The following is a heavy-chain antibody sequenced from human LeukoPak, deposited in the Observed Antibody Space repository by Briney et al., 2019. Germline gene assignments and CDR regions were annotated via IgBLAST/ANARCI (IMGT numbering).Heavy chain of an antibody. CDR3: AKDALRFLEWLSRDYYYMDV. J-gene: IGHJ6*03. D-gene: IGHD3-3*01. Sequence: GGSLRLSCAASGFTFSSYGMHWVRQAPGKGLEWVAVISYDGSNKYYADSVKGRFTISRDNSKNTLYLQMNSLRAEDTAVYYCAKDALRFLEWLSRDYYYMDVWGKGTTVTVSS. CDR2: ISYDGSNK. V-gene: IGHV3-30*18. CDR1: GFTFSSYG.